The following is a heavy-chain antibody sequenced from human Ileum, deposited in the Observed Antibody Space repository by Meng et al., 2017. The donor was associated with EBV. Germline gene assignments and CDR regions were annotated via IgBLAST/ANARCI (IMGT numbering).Heavy chain of an antibody. J-gene: IGHJ4*02. V-gene: IGHV4-4*02. Sequence: QVQLQGSDPGLVKPSGPLSLTCAVSGGSISSSNGGSWVRQPPGKGLEWIGEIYHSGSTNYNPFLKSRVTISVDKSKNQFSLNLSSVTAADTAVYYCARVGQWLPIDYWGQGTLVTVSS. CDR2: IYHSGST. D-gene: IGHD6-19*01. CDR1: GGSISSSNG. CDR3: ARVGQWLPIDY.